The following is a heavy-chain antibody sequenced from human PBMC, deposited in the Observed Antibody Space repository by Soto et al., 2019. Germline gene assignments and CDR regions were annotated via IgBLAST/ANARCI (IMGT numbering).Heavy chain of an antibody. J-gene: IGHJ4*02. V-gene: IGHV4-59*01. CDR1: GGSISSYY. Sequence: SETLSLTCTVSGGSISSYYWSWIRQPPGKGLEWIGYIYYSGSTNYNPSLKSRGTISVDTSKNKFSLKLSSVTAADTAVYYCARYPMVRDDYRFDYWGQGTLVTVSS. CDR3: ARYPMVRDDYRFDY. CDR2: IYYSGST. D-gene: IGHD3-10*01.